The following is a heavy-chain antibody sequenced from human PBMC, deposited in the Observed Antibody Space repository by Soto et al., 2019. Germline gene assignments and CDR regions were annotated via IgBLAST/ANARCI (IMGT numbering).Heavy chain of an antibody. Sequence: PSETLXLTCTVSGGXVSSGGYYWSLIRQHPGKGLEWIGYIYYSGSTYYNPSLKSRVTISVDTSKNQFSLKLSSVTAADTAVYYCARSGYSYGPHPLLYWGQGTLVTVSS. J-gene: IGHJ4*02. CDR2: IYYSGST. D-gene: IGHD5-18*01. V-gene: IGHV4-31*03. CDR1: GGXVSSGGYY. CDR3: ARSGYSYGPHPLLY.